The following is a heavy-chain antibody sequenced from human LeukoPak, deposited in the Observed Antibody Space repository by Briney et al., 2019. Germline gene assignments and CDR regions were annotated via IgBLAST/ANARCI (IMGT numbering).Heavy chain of an antibody. Sequence: SETLSLTCAVYGDSLSRYYWTGIRQTPGKGLEWLAEFYPSGSPDYNPSLKSRATISVDTSKNQFSLRPASVTAADTAVYYCASVRHDTLEYYYYVDVWGKGTTVTVSS. CDR1: GDSLSRYY. CDR3: ASVRHDTLEYYYYVDV. CDR2: FYPSGSP. V-gene: IGHV4-34*01. J-gene: IGHJ6*03. D-gene: IGHD2/OR15-2a*01.